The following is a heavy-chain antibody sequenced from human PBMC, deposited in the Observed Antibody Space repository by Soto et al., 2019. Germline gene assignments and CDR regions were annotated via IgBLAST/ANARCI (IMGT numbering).Heavy chain of an antibody. Sequence: HPGGSLRLSCAASGFTFSSYWMSWVRQAPGKGLEWVANIKQDGSEKYYVDSVKGRFTISRDNAKNSLYLQMNSLRAEDTAVYYCARDRRSDSSGYYYVTYYYGMDVWGQGTTVTVSS. D-gene: IGHD3-22*01. CDR2: IKQDGSEK. CDR1: GFTFSSYW. V-gene: IGHV3-7*01. J-gene: IGHJ6*02. CDR3: ARDRRSDSSGYYYVTYYYGMDV.